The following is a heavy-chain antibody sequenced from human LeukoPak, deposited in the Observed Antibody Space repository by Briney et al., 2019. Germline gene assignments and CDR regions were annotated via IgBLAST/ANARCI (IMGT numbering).Heavy chain of an antibody. J-gene: IGHJ4*02. CDR3: ARAKSQHAVAMDY. V-gene: IGHV4-59*01. CDR1: GGSISSYY. D-gene: IGHD2-2*01. Sequence: SGTLSLTCTVSGGSISSYYWSWIRQPPGKGLEWIGYIYYSGSTNYNPSLKSRVTISVDTSKNQFSLKLSSVTAADTAVYYCARAKSQHAVAMDYWGQGTLVTVSS. CDR2: IYYSGST.